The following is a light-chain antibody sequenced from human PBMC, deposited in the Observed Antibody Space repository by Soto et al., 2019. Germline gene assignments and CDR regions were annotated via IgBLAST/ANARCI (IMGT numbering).Light chain of an antibody. V-gene: IGKV3-11*01. CDR1: QSGSSY. Sequence: FRPSPTTLTLSPGERATLSCRASQSGSSYLSWYQQKPGQAPRLLNDDASIGATVIPARFSGSGSGTDFTLTSSSLEPEDFAVYYCQQRSNWPPAFGQGTKVDIK. J-gene: IGKJ1*01. CDR2: DAS. CDR3: QQRSNWPPA.